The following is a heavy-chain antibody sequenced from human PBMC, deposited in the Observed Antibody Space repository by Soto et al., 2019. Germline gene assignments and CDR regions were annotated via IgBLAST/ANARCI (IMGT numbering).Heavy chain of an antibody. Sequence: PGGSLRLSCAASGFTFSSYGMHWVRQAPGKGLEWVAVISYDGSNKYYADSVKGRFTISRDNSKNTPYLQMNSLRAEDTAVYYCAKDGGRRVVVVAATRVDYWGQGTLVTVSS. V-gene: IGHV3-30*18. CDR3: AKDGGRRVVVVAATRVDY. J-gene: IGHJ4*02. CDR2: ISYDGSNK. D-gene: IGHD2-15*01. CDR1: GFTFSSYG.